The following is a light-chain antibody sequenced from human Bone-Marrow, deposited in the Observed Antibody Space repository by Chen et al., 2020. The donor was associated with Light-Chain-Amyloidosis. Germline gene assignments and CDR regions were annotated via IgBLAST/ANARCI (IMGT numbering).Light chain of an antibody. Sequence: VVLGQTATIACGGNNIGSTSVHWYQQTPGQAPLLVVYDDSDRPSGIPERLSGSNSGNTATLTISRVEAGDEADYYCQVWDRSSDRPVFGGGTKLTVL. V-gene: IGLV3-21*02. J-gene: IGLJ3*02. CDR2: DDS. CDR3: QVWDRSSDRPV. CDR1: NIGSTS.